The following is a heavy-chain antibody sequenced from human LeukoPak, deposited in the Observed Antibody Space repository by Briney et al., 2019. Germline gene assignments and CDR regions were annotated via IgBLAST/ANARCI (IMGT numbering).Heavy chain of an antibody. D-gene: IGHD6-19*01. CDR1: GYIFSTYG. Sequence: ASVKVSCKASGYIFSTYGISWVRQAPGQGLEWMGCISGYNGNTNYAQKLQGRVTMTTDTSTSTAYMELRSLRSDDTAVYYCARRRSEEFYFDCWGQGTLVTVSS. J-gene: IGHJ4*02. V-gene: IGHV1-18*01. CDR3: ARRRSEEFYFDC. CDR2: ISGYNGNT.